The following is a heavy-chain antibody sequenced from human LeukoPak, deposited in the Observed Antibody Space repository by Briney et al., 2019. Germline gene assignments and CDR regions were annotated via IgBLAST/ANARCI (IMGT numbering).Heavy chain of an antibody. J-gene: IGHJ3*02. CDR3: ARDALYDAFDI. CDR2: INPSGGST. V-gene: IGHV1-46*01. Sequence: ASVKVSCKASGYTFTSYYMHWVRQAPGQGLEWMGIINPSGGSTSYAQKFQGRVTMTRDTSTSTAYMELSRLRSDDTAVYYCARDALYDAFDIWGQGTMVTVSS. D-gene: IGHD3-16*02. CDR1: GYTFTSYY.